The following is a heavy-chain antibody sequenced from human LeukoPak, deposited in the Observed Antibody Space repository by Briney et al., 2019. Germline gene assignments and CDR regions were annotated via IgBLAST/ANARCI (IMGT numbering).Heavy chain of an antibody. CDR1: GGSISSYY. CDR2: IYYSGST. CDR3: ARGILRYFDL. J-gene: IGHJ4*02. D-gene: IGHD3-9*01. V-gene: IGHV4-59*01. Sequence: PSETLSLTCTVSGGSISSYYRSWIRQPPGKGLEWIGYIYYSGSTNYNPSLKSRVTISVDTSKNQFSLKLSSVTAADTAVYYCARGILRYFDLWGQGTLVTVSS.